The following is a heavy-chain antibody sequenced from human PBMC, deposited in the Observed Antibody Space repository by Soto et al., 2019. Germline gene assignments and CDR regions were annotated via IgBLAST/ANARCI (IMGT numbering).Heavy chain of an antibody. CDR3: VKAGGKDNGYDFFFDY. CDR2: VSYDGAKK. D-gene: IGHD5-12*01. V-gene: IGHV3-30*18. CDR1: GFIFSNYD. J-gene: IGHJ4*02. Sequence: QVHLVESGGGVVQPGRSLRLSCAASGFIFSNYDIHWVRQAPGRGLEWVAVVSYDGAKKYYKDSVKGRFTISRDNSRNTLTLQMTCLRPEDTAIYYCVKAGGKDNGYDFFFDYWGQGTLVTVSA.